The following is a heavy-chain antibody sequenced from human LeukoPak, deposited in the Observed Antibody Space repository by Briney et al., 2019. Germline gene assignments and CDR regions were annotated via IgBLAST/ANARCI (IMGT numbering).Heavy chain of an antibody. CDR3: ARRLTQYDCFDP. Sequence: QTLSLTCAIXGDSVSSNSVTWNWIRQSPSRGLEWLGRTYYRSTWYNDYAVSVRGRITVNPDTSKNQFSLHLNSVTPEDTAVYYCARRLTQYDCFDPWGQGILVTVSS. CDR2: TYYRSTWYN. D-gene: IGHD2-2*01. CDR1: GDSVSSNSVT. V-gene: IGHV6-1*01. J-gene: IGHJ5*02.